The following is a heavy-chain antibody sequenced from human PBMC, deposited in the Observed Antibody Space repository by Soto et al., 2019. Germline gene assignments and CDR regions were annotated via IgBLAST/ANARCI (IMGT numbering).Heavy chain of an antibody. CDR1: GFTFSSYG. V-gene: IGHV3-33*01. J-gene: IGHJ1*01. CDR3: ARGRDSSSWKVTPDEYFQH. CDR2: IWYDGSNK. Sequence: QVQLVESGGGVVQPGRSLRLSCAASGFTFSSYGMHWVRQAPGKGLEWVAVIWYDGSNKYYADSVKGRFTISRDNSKNTLYLQMNSLRAEDTAVYYCARGRDSSSWKVTPDEYFQHWGQGTLVTVSS. D-gene: IGHD6-13*01.